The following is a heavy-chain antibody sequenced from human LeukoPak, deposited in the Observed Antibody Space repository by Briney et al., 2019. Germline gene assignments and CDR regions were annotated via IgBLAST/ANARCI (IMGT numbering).Heavy chain of an antibody. D-gene: IGHD1-26*01. CDR2: MNPNSGNT. V-gene: IGHV1-8*01. J-gene: IGHJ6*02. Sequence: ASVKVSCKASGHTFTSYDINWVRQATGQGLEWMGWMNPNSGNTGYAQKFQGRVTMTRNTSISTAYMELSSLRSEDTAVYYCARRKAASYGEYYYGMDVWGQGTTVTISS. CDR1: GHTFTSYD. CDR3: ARRKAASYGEYYYGMDV.